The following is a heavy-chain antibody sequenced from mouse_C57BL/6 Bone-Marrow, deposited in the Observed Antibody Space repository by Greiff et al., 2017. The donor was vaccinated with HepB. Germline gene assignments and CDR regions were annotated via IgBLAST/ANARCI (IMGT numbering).Heavy chain of an antibody. Sequence: EVKLMESGGGLVQPKGSLKLSCAASGFTFNTYAMHWVRQAPGKGLEWVARIRSKSSNYATYYADSVKDRFTISRDDSQSMLYLQMNNLKTEDTAMYYWVREGLRRGDWYIDVWGTGTTVTVAS. CDR2: IRSKSSNYAT. J-gene: IGHJ1*03. CDR3: VREGLRRGDWYIDV. CDR1: GFTFNTYA. V-gene: IGHV10-3*01. D-gene: IGHD2-12*01.